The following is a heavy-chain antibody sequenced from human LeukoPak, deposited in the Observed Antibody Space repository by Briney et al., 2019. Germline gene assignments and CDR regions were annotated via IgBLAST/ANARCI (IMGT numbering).Heavy chain of an antibody. J-gene: IGHJ4*02. CDR3: ARSLPPNTPLGN. CDR1: GFTFTIFG. CDR2: IDARSGIT. Sequence: GGSLRLSCAASGFTFTIFGFNWVRQAPGKVPEWVSYIDARSGITYYADSVQGRFTISRDNAQESVFLQMNSLRADDTAVYYCARSLPPNTPLGNWGQGTLVTVSS. V-gene: IGHV3-48*01. D-gene: IGHD1/OR15-1a*01.